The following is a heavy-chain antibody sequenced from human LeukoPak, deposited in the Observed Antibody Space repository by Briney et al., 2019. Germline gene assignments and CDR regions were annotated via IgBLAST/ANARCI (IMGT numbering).Heavy chain of an antibody. V-gene: IGHV3-33*01. Sequence: GGSLRLSCAASGFTFSSYGMHWVRQAPGKGLEWVAVIWYDGSNKYYADSVKGRFTISRDNSKNTLYLQMNSLRAEDTAVYYCAASSNWYPRETDYGMDDWGQGTTVTVSS. CDR3: AASSNWYPRETDYGMDD. D-gene: IGHD6-13*01. J-gene: IGHJ6*02. CDR1: GFTFSSYG. CDR2: IWYDGSNK.